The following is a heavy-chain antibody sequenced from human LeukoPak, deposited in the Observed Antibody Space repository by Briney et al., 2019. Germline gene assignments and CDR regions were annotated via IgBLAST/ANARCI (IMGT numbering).Heavy chain of an antibody. V-gene: IGHV4-34*01. Sequence: SETLSLTCAVYGESFSTYYWSWIRQPPGKGLEWIGEINHGGSTNYNPSLESRVTISVDTSKNQFSLRLSSVTAADTAVYYCARAGGYDFWSGYWGAYYFDYWGQGTLVTVSS. J-gene: IGHJ4*02. CDR1: GESFSTYY. CDR2: INHGGST. D-gene: IGHD3-3*01. CDR3: ARAGGYDFWSGYWGAYYFDY.